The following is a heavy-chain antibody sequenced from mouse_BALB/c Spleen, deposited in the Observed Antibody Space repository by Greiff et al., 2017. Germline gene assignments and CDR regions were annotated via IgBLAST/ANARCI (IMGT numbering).Heavy chain of an antibody. D-gene: IGHD2-1*01. Sequence: EVQVVESGPGLVKPSQSLSLTCTVTGFSITSDHAWYWIRQFPGNKLEWMGYRSYSGSTSYNPSLTSRISITRDTYKNQFFLQLNSVTTEDTATYYGARDPYGNYAMDYWGQGTSVTVSS. CDR1: GFSITSDHA. J-gene: IGHJ4*01. V-gene: IGHV3-2*02. CDR3: ARDPYGNYAMDY. CDR2: RSYSGST.